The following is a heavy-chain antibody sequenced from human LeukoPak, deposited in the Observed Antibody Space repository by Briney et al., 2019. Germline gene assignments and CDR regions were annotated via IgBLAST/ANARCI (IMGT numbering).Heavy chain of an antibody. D-gene: IGHD2-2*01. CDR1: GGSISSSSYY. J-gene: IGHJ5*02. V-gene: IGHV4-39*07. Sequence: PSETLSLTCTVSGGSISSSSYYWGWIRQPPGKGLEWIGSIYYSGSTYYNPSLKSRVTISVDTSKNQFSLKLSSVTAADTAVYYCAREVVVVPAATSPGWLDPWGQGTLVTVSS. CDR2: IYYSGST. CDR3: AREVVVVPAATSPGWLDP.